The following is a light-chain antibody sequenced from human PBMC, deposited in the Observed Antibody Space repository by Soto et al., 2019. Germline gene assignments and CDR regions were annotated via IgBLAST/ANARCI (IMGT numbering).Light chain of an antibody. CDR3: SSYTSTSTQV. CDR1: NSDVGDYSS. J-gene: IGLJ1*01. CDR2: DVT. Sequence: QSVLTQPASVSGSPGQSITISCTGTNSDVGDYSSVSWYQQHPGKAPKLMIYDVTNRPSGVSDRFSGSKSGNTASLTISGLEAEDEADYYFSSYTSTSTQVFGTGTKLTVL. V-gene: IGLV2-14*03.